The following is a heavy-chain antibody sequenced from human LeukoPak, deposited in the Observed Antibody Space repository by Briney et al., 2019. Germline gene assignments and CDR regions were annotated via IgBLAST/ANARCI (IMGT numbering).Heavy chain of an antibody. D-gene: IGHD3-22*01. CDR3: ARCGTDSSGYHPTKFDY. CDR2: IYPGDSDT. CDR1: GYSFTSYW. J-gene: IGHJ4*02. Sequence: PGESLKISCKGSGYSFTSYWIGWVRQMPGKGLEWMGIIYPGDSDTTYSPSFQGQVTISADKSISTAYLQWSSLKASDTAMYYCARCGTDSSGYHPTKFDYWGQGTLVTVSS. V-gene: IGHV5-51*01.